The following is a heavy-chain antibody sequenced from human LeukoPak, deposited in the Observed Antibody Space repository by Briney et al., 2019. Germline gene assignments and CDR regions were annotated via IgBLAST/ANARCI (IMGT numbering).Heavy chain of an antibody. D-gene: IGHD3-10*01. CDR3: ARDRHGSGSAHSFDP. Sequence: SDTLSLTCTVSGGSISSYNWSWIRQPPGKRMELIGYIYSTGSTNYNPSLKSRVTISVDTSKNQISLKLSSVTAADTAVYYCARDRHGSGSAHSFDPWGQGTLVTVSS. V-gene: IGHV4-59*01. CDR2: IYSTGST. CDR1: GGSISSYN. J-gene: IGHJ5*02.